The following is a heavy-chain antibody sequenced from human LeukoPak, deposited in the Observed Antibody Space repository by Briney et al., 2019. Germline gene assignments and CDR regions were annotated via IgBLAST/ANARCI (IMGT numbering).Heavy chain of an antibody. V-gene: IGHV1-2*06. J-gene: IGHJ6*02. CDR3: ARDHVRSSSWYYSLTPDYYYYYGMDV. CDR1: GYTFTSYA. D-gene: IGHD6-13*01. Sequence: ASVKVSCKASGYTFTSYAMNWVRQAPGQGLEWMGRINPNSGGTNYAQKFQGRVTMTRDTSISTAYMELSRQRSDDTAVYYCARDHVRSSSWYYSLTPDYYYYYGMDVWGQGTTVTVSS. CDR2: INPNSGGT.